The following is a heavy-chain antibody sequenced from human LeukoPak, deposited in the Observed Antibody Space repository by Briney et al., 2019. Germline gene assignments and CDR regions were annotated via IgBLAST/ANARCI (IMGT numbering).Heavy chain of an antibody. D-gene: IGHD1-14*01. Sequence: GESLKISCKGFGYSFTSYWTGWVRQMPGQGLEWIGIIYPGDSDTQYSPSFQGQVTISADKSISTVYLQWNSLKASDTAIYYCACRKYYSTWSDPWGQGTLVTVSS. CDR3: ACRKYYSTWSDP. CDR2: IYPGDSDT. J-gene: IGHJ5*02. CDR1: GYSFTSYW. V-gene: IGHV5-51*01.